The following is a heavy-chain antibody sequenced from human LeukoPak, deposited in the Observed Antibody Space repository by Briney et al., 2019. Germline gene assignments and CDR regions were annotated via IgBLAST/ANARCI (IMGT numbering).Heavy chain of an antibody. V-gene: IGHV3-30*02. CDR2: IRYDGSNK. CDR1: GFTFSSYG. Sequence: PGGSLRLSCAASGFTFSSYGMHWVRQAPGKGLEWVAFIRYDGSNKYYADSVKGRFTISRDNSKNTLYLQMNSLRAEDTAVYYCARVISYYDSSGYYFDYWGQGTLVTVSS. J-gene: IGHJ4*02. D-gene: IGHD3-22*01. CDR3: ARVISYYDSSGYYFDY.